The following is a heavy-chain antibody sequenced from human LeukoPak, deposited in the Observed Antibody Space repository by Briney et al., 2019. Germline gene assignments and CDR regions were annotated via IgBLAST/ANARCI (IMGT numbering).Heavy chain of an antibody. J-gene: IGHJ4*02. D-gene: IGHD3-9*01. V-gene: IGHV3-23*01. CDR2: ISGSGGST. CDR3: ARDLGYDILTGYSPYYFDY. CDR1: GFTFSSYA. Sequence: GGSLRLSCAASGFTFSSYAMSWVRQAPGKGLEWVSAISGSGGSTYYADSVKGRFTISRDNAKNSLYVQMNSLRGEDTAVYYCARDLGYDILTGYSPYYFDYWGQGTLVTVSS.